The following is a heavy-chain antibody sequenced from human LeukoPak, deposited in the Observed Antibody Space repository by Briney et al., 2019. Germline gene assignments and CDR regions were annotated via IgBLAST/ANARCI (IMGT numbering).Heavy chain of an antibody. CDR3: AKDRPNYHESNGHYYRLNGDY. Sequence: GGSLRLSCAASGFTFNIYAMSWVRQAPGKGLEWVSSITSSGDATFHADSVKDRFTISRDNSKSTLYLQMSRLRVEDTAVYYCAKDRPNYHESNGHYYRLNGDYWGQGTLVTVSS. CDR1: GFTFNIYA. V-gene: IGHV3-23*01. CDR2: ITSSGDAT. D-gene: IGHD3-22*01. J-gene: IGHJ4*02.